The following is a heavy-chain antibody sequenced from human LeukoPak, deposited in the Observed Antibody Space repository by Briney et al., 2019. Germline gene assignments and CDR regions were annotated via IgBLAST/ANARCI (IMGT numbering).Heavy chain of an antibody. D-gene: IGHD1-1*01. CDR2: ISGGSRTI. J-gene: IGHJ6*03. CDR3: ARKLDYMDV. V-gene: IGHV3-48*01. Sequence: GGSLRLSCAASGFTFSTYNINWVRQAPGKGLEWISYISGGSRTIDYADSVKGRFTISRDNAKNSLYLQMNSLSVEDTAVYYCARKLDYMDVWGKGTTVTVSS. CDR1: GFTFSTYN.